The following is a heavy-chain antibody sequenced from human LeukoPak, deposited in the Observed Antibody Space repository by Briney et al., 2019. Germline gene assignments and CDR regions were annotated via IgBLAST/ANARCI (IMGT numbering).Heavy chain of an antibody. J-gene: IGHJ4*02. CDR1: GYTFTSYG. CDR2: ISAYNGNT. V-gene: IGHV1-18*01. D-gene: IGHD6-19*01. Sequence: ASVKVSCKASGYTFTSYGISWVRQAPGQGLEWMGWISAYNGNTNYAQKLQGRVTMTTDTSTSTAYMELRSLRSDDTAVYYCARDRDSSGWYGLDYWGQGTLVTVSS. CDR3: ARDRDSSGWYGLDY.